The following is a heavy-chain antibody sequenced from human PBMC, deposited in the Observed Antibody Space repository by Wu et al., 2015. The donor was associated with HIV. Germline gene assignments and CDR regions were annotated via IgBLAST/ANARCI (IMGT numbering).Heavy chain of an antibody. CDR1: GYTFIGDY. Sequence: QVQLVQSGAEVKKPGASMKVSCKASGYTFIGDYVHWVRQTPGQGLEWMGWINPKNGGTNYAQKFQGRVTMTRDTSINTTYMQLSTLRSDDTAVYFCARDLGNDFAVRGYYWYMDVWGRGTAITVSS. V-gene: IGHV1-2*02. J-gene: IGHJ6*03. CDR3: ARDLGNDFAVRGYYWYMDV. D-gene: IGHD3/OR15-3a*01. CDR2: INPKNGGT.